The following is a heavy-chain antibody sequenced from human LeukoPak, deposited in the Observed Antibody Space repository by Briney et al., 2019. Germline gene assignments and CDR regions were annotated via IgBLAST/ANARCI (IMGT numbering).Heavy chain of an antibody. Sequence: GGSLRLSCAASGFAFSTYWMTWVRQAPGKGLEWVANIKEDGGKNFYVDSVKGRFTISRDNAKNSLYLQMNSLRAEDTAVYYCARALREYYYDSAFHYWGQGTLVTVSS. D-gene: IGHD3-22*01. V-gene: IGHV3-7*05. CDR2: IKEDGGKN. J-gene: IGHJ4*02. CDR3: ARALREYYYDSAFHY. CDR1: GFAFSTYW.